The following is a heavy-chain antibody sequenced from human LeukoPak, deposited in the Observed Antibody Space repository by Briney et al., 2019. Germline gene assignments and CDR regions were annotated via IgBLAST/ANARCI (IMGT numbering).Heavy chain of an antibody. CDR3: ARTEGPYGGHSQGDFDY. D-gene: IGHD4-23*01. V-gene: IGHV5-51*01. Sequence: GESLKISCKGSGYNFATYWIGWVRQMPGKGLEWMGIIYPGDSDTRYSPSFQGQVTISADKSISTAYLQWSSLKASDTAMYYCARTEGPYGGHSQGDFDYWGQGTLVTVSS. CDR2: IYPGDSDT. CDR1: GYNFATYW. J-gene: IGHJ4*02.